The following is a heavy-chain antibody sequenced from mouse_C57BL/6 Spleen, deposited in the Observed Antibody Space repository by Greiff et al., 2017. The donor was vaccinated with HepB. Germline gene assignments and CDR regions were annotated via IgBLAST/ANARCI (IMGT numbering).Heavy chain of an antibody. CDR3: ARFHYDYGYYAMDY. J-gene: IGHJ4*01. Sequence: VQLQQSGPELVKPGASVKIPCKASGYTFTDYNMDWVKQSHGKSLEWIGDINPNNGGTIYNQKFKGKATLTVDKSSSTAYMELRSLTSEDTAVYYCARFHYDYGYYAMDYWGQGTSVTVSS. V-gene: IGHV1-18*01. CDR2: INPNNGGT. CDR1: GYTFTDYN. D-gene: IGHD2-4*01.